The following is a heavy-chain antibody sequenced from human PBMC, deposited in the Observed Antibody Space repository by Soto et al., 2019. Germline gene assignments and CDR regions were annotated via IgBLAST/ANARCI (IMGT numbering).Heavy chain of an antibody. Sequence: EVQLVESGGGLVKPGGSLRLSCAASGFTFSSYSMNWVRQAPGKGLEWVSSISSSSSYIYYADSVKGRFTISRDNAKNSLYLQMNSLRAEDTAVYYCARGESGGWYQGGYYYYGMDVWGQGTTVTVSS. CDR1: GFTFSSYS. J-gene: IGHJ6*02. CDR2: ISSSSSYI. D-gene: IGHD6-19*01. V-gene: IGHV3-21*01. CDR3: ARGESGGWYQGGYYYYGMDV.